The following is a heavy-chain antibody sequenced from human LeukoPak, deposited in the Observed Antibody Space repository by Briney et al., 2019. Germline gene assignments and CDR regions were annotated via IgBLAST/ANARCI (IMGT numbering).Heavy chain of an antibody. CDR1: GFTFSSYA. J-gene: IGHJ4*02. Sequence: QPGGSLRLSCAASGFTFSSYAMSWVRQAPGKGLEWVSAISGSGGSTYYADSVKGRFTISRGNSKNTLYLQMNSLRAEDTAVYYCAKRSYYDSSGYYFDYWGQGTLVTVSS. V-gene: IGHV3-23*01. CDR2: ISGSGGST. D-gene: IGHD3-22*01. CDR3: AKRSYYDSSGYYFDY.